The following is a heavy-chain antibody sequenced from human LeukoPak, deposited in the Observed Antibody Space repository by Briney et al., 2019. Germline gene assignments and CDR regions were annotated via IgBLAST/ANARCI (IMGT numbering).Heavy chain of an antibody. Sequence: GASVKVSCKSSGYTFTSYYMYWVRQAPGQGLEWMGIINPSGGNTSYAQKFQGRVTMTRDTSTSTAYMELSSLRSEDTAVYYCARDSGMVRGTVDYWGQGTLVSVSS. CDR3: ARDSGMVRGTVDY. CDR2: INPSGGNT. D-gene: IGHD3-10*01. CDR1: GYTFTSYY. J-gene: IGHJ4*02. V-gene: IGHV1-46*01.